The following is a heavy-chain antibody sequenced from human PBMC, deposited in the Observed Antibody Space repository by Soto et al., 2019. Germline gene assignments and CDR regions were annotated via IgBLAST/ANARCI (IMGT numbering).Heavy chain of an antibody. J-gene: IGHJ4*02. D-gene: IGHD1-7*01. V-gene: IGHV3-21*04. CDR1: GFTFSSYS. CDR2: ISSSSSNI. Sequence: PGGSLRLSCAASGFTFSSYSMNWVRQAPGKGLEWVSSISSSSSNIYYADSVKGRFTISRDNAKNSLYLQLNSLRAEDTAVYYCAREINYSRYPRVIDYWGQGTLVTVSS. CDR3: AREINYSRYPRVIDY.